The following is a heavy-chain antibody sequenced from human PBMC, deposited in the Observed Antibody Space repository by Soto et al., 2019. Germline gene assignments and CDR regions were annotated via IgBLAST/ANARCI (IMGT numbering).Heavy chain of an antibody. Sequence: GGSLRLACTGSGFSFFSYAMSWVRQAPGKGLEWVSTISGSGVHTYYADSVKGRFVVSRDNDKNALYLQMNSLRAEDTAVYYCAKERWLQLGWFDPWGQGTLVTVSS. CDR2: ISGSGVHT. CDR1: GFSFFSYA. J-gene: IGHJ5*02. D-gene: IGHD5-12*01. V-gene: IGHV3-23*01. CDR3: AKERWLQLGWFDP.